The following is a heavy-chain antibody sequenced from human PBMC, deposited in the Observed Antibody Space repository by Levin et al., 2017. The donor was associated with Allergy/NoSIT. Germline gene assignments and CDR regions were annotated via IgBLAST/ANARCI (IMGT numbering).Heavy chain of an antibody. J-gene: IGHJ3*02. V-gene: IGHV3-20*04. CDR3: ARSVQLERRGGVDI. D-gene: IGHD1-1*01. Sequence: GGSLRLSCAASGFTFDDYGMSWVRQAPGKGLEWVSGINWNGGSTGYADSVKGRFTISRDNAKNSLYLQMNSLRAEDTALYYCARSVQLERRGGVDIWGQGTMVTVSS. CDR2: INWNGGST. CDR1: GFTFDDYG.